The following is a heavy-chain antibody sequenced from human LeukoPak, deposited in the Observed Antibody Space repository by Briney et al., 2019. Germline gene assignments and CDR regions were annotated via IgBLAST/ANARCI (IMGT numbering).Heavy chain of an antibody. CDR2: IIPIFGTA. J-gene: IGHJ4*02. D-gene: IGHD6-13*01. V-gene: IGHV1-69*13. CDR3: ARQAAAGTVYFDY. CDR1: GGTFSSYA. Sequence: ASVKVSCKASGGTFSSYAISWVRQTPGQGLEWMGGIIPIFGTANYAQKFQGRVTITAEESTSTAYMELSSLRSEDTAVYYCARQAAAGTVYFDYWGQGTLVTVSS.